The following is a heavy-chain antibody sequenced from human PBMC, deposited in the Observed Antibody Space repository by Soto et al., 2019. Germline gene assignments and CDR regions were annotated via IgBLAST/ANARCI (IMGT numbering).Heavy chain of an antibody. Sequence: GGSLRLSCAASGFTFSSYAMSWVRQAPGQGLEWVSAISGSGGSTYYADSVKGRFTISRDNSKNTLYLQMNSLRAEDTAVYYCAKAPKPYYYDSSGYYSHYWGQGTLVTVSS. V-gene: IGHV3-23*01. CDR1: GFTFSSYA. CDR2: ISGSGGST. CDR3: AKAPKPYYYDSSGYYSHY. J-gene: IGHJ4*02. D-gene: IGHD3-22*01.